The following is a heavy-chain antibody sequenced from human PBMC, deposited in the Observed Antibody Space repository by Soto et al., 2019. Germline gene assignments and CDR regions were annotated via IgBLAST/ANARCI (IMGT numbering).Heavy chain of an antibody. CDR1: DGSISTSDW. CDR2: IYHSGAI. J-gene: IGHJ4*02. V-gene: IGHV4-4*02. Sequence: QVQLQESGPGLVKPSGTLSLTCAVSDGSISTSDWWSWIRQSPGKGLEGIGEIYHSGAINYSPSLTSRLTISVDKSKNQFSLKLTSVTAADTAMYYCARARSRDGSHYDYWGQGTLVTVSS. D-gene: IGHD3-10*01. CDR3: ARARSRDGSHYDY.